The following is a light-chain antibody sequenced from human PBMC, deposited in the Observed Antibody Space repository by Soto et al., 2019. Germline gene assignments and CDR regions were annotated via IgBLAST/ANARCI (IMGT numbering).Light chain of an antibody. J-gene: IGLJ1*01. CDR3: AAWDDSLNGYV. Sequence: QSVLTQPPSASGTPGQRVTISCSGGSSNIGTNAVNWYQQLPGTAPKLLIYNNNQRPSGVPDRFSGSKSCTSASLAISGLQSEDEDDYYCAAWDDSLNGYVFGTGTKLTVL. CDR1: SSNIGTNA. V-gene: IGLV1-44*01. CDR2: NNN.